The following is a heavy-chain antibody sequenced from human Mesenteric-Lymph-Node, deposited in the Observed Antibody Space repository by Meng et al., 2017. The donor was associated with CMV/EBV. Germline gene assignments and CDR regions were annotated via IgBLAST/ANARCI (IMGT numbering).Heavy chain of an antibody. CDR2: ISTYNGDT. CDR1: GYTLSNYG. Sequence: ASVKVSCKPSGYTLSNYGITWVRQAPGQGLEWMGWISTYNGDTKYAQKVQGRVIMTTDTSTGTVYMEMRSLRSDDTAVYYCARDAPRLYYHFGLDVWGQGTTVTVSS. D-gene: IGHD2-2*02. CDR3: ARDAPRLYYHFGLDV. J-gene: IGHJ6*02. V-gene: IGHV1-18*01.